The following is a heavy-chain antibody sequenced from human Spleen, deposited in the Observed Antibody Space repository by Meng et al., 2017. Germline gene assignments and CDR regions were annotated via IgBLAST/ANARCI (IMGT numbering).Heavy chain of an antibody. CDR3: AREGRSHQVGVSVY. CDR2: IYNSGST. CDR1: GGSISSGDYY. J-gene: IGHJ4*02. Sequence: QLQLLESGPGLVKPSQTLSLTCTVSGGSISSGDYYWSWIRQPPGKGLEWIGYIYNSGSTYYNPSLKSRVTISVDTSKNQFSLKLRFVTAADTAVYYCAREGRSHQVGVSVYWGQGTLVTVSS. D-gene: IGHD2-21*01. V-gene: IGHV4-30-4*01.